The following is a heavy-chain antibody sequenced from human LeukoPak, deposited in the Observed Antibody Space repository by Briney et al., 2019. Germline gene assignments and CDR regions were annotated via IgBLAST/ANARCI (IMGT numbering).Heavy chain of an antibody. CDR2: IWYDGSNK. Sequence: GGSLRLSCAASGFTFSSYGMRWVRQAPGKGLERVAVIWYDGSNKYYADSVKGRFTISRDNSKNTLYLQMNSLRAEDTAVYYCARDGYCSGGSCSGPFDYWGQGTLVTVSS. V-gene: IGHV3-33*01. CDR1: GFTFSSYG. CDR3: ARDGYCSGGSCSGPFDY. J-gene: IGHJ4*02. D-gene: IGHD2-15*01.